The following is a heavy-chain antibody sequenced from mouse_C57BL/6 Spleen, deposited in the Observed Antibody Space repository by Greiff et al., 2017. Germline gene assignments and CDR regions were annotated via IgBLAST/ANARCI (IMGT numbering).Heavy chain of an antibody. CDR2: IDPSDSAT. D-gene: IGHD2-1*01. V-gene: IGHV1-52*01. CDR3: ARRGNFFDY. J-gene: IGHJ2*01. Sequence: QVQLQQPGAELVRPGSSVKLSCKASGYTFTSYWMHWVKQRPIQGLEWIGNIDPSDSATHYNQKFKDKATLTVDKSSSTAYMQLSSLTSEDSAVYYCARRGNFFDYWGQGTTLTVSS. CDR1: GYTFTSYW.